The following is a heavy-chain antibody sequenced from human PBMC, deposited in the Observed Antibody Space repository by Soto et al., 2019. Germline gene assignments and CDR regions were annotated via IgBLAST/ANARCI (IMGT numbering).Heavy chain of an antibody. CDR2: ISYDGSNK. CDR3: ASAIVVIPAARPTGYYYGMDV. CDR1: GFTFSSYA. V-gene: IGHV3-30-3*01. D-gene: IGHD2-2*01. J-gene: IGHJ6*02. Sequence: PGGSLRLSCAASGFTFSSYAMHWVRQAPGKGLEWVAVISYDGSNKYYADSVKGRFTISRDNSKNTLYLQMNGLRAEDTAVYYCASAIVVIPAARPTGYYYGMDVWGQGTTVTVSS.